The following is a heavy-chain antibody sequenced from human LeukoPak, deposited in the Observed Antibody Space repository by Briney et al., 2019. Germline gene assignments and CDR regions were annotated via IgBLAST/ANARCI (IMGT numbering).Heavy chain of an antibody. D-gene: IGHD4-17*01. CDR3: ARASPVTTDYYYYYMDV. CDR1: GFTFSSYE. J-gene: IGHJ6*03. CDR2: ISSSGSTI. V-gene: IGHV3-48*03. Sequence: GGSLRLSCAASGFTFSSYEMNWVRQAPGKGLEWVSYISSSGSTIYYADSVKGRFTISRDNAKNSLYLQMNSLRAEDTAVYYCARASPVTTDYYYYYMDVWGKGTTVTISS.